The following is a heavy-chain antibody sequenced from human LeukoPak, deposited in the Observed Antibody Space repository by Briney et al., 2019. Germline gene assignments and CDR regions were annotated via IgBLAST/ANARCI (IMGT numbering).Heavy chain of an antibody. CDR2: ISPNSGGT. CDR1: GYTFTGYY. Sequence: GASVKVSCKASGYTFTGYYMHWVRQAPGQGLEWMGWISPNSGGTNYAQKFQGRVTMTRDTSISTAYMELSRLRSDDTAVYYCARDRQGIAVAGWYFDYWGQGTLVTVSS. D-gene: IGHD6-19*01. J-gene: IGHJ4*02. V-gene: IGHV1-2*02. CDR3: ARDRQGIAVAGWYFDY.